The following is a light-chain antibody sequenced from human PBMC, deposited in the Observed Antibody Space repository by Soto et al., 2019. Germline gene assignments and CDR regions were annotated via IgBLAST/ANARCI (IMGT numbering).Light chain of an antibody. CDR2: DVS. CDR3: SSYTSSSTPWV. Sequence: QSALTQPASVSGSPGQSITISCTGTSSDVGGYNSVSWYQQHPGKAPKLTIYDVSNRPSGVSSRFSGSKSGNTASLTISGLQAEDEADYYCSSYTSSSTPWVFGGGTKVTVL. CDR1: SSDVGGYNS. J-gene: IGLJ2*01. V-gene: IGLV2-14*01.